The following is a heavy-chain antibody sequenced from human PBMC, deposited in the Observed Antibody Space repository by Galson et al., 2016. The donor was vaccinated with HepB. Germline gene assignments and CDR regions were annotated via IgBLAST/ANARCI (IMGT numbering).Heavy chain of an antibody. CDR2: INTVKGNT. D-gene: IGHD3-9*01. V-gene: IGHV1-3*04. Sequence: SCKASGYTFTPYGIHWVRQAPGQRLQWMGWINTVKGNTKYTQKFQGRVTISRDTSATTAYMELSSLRSEDTAVYYCARLYDVLTGEGGYYYYGMDVWGQGTTVTVSS. CDR1: GYTFTPYG. J-gene: IGHJ6*02. CDR3: ARLYDVLTGEGGYYYYGMDV.